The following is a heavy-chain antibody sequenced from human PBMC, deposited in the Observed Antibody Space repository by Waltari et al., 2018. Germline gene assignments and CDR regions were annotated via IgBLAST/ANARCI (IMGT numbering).Heavy chain of an antibody. CDR2: ISPTGNTI. J-gene: IGHJ3*02. D-gene: IGHD3-10*01. Sequence: QLVQSGGGLVTPGVSLRLSCVASGTSPKISSSQWVRQTPGRDLEWLAYISPTGNTIYYSASVQGRFAVSRDNSKNTLFLQMDNLSAEDTALYYCACSFGASFYKTFDIWGQGTMVTVSS. CDR1: GTSPKISS. V-gene: IGHV3-48*01. CDR3: ACSFGASFYKTFDI.